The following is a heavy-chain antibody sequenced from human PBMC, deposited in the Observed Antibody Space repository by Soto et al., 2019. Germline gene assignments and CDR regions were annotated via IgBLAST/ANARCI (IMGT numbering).Heavy chain of an antibody. D-gene: IGHD3-22*01. CDR2: IDPRDSET. Sequence: GEALKISCEGSGYNFTNFWIHWVRQLPGKGMEWMVRIDPRDSETNYSPSFQGHVTISTAKSVTTAYLQWSSLKASDTALYYCARREYSYISGSFDXWGHGTLVTVSX. CDR1: GYNFTNFW. CDR3: ARREYSYISGSFDX. V-gene: IGHV5-10-1*01. J-gene: IGHJ4*01.